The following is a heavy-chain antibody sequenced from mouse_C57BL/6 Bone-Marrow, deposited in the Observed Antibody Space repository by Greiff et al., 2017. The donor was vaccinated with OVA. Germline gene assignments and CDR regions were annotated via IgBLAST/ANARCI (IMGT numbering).Heavy chain of an antibody. CDR3: ARELGPAMDY. V-gene: IGHV5-16*01. CDR1: GFTFSDYY. Sequence: EVKLVESEGGLVQPGSSMKLSCTASGFTFSDYYMAWVRQVPEKGLEWVANINYDGSSTYYLDSLKSRFIISRDNAKNILYLQMSSLKSEDTATYYCARELGPAMDYWGQGTSVTVSS. CDR2: INYDGSST. D-gene: IGHD4-1*01. J-gene: IGHJ4*01.